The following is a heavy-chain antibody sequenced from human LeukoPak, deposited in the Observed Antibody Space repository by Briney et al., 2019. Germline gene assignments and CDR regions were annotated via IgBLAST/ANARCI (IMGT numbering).Heavy chain of an antibody. V-gene: IGHV1-69*13. CDR2: IIPIFGTA. CDR3: ARDQPIRDGYNFGWFDP. J-gene: IGHJ5*02. D-gene: IGHD5-24*01. Sequence: SVKVSCKASGGTFSSYAISWVRQAPGRGLEWMGGIIPIFGTANYAQKFQGRVTITADESTSTAYMELSSLRSEDTAVYYCARDQPIRDGYNFGWFDPWGQGTLVTVSS. CDR1: GGTFSSYA.